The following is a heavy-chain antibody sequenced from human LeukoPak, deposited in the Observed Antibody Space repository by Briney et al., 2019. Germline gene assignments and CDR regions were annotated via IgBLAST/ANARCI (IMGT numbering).Heavy chain of an antibody. CDR3: AKDWGLSV. D-gene: IGHD2-21*01. V-gene: IGHV3-23*01. CDR2: ISGNGGGT. J-gene: IGHJ4*02. CDR1: GFTFNDYD. Sequence: GGSLRLSCAASGFTFNDYDMIWVRQAPGKGLEWVSAISGNGGGTYDAASVKGRFTISRDNSKNTLDLQMSSLRAEDTAVYYCAKDWGLSVWGQGALGTVSS.